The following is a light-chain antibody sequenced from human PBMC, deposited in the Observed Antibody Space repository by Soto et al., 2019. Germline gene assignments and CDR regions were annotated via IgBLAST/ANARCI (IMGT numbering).Light chain of an antibody. CDR3: QQYNNWPRWT. Sequence: IQMTQSPSSLSASVEDRVAISCRASQDIRNTLAWYQQKPGEAPKLLIFAASTRATGIPARFSGSGSGTEFTLTTSSLQSEDFAVYYCQQYNNWPRWTFGQGTKVDIK. J-gene: IGKJ1*01. CDR2: AAS. V-gene: IGKV1-NL1*01. CDR1: QDIRNT.